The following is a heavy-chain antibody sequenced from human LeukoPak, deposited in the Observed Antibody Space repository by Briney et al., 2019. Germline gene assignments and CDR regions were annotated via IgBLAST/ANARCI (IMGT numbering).Heavy chain of an antibody. CDR2: INPSGGST. D-gene: IGHD6-13*01. Sequence: ASVKVSCKASGYTFTSYYMHWVRQAPGQGLEWMGIINPSGGSTSYAQKFQGRVTMTRDTSTSTVYMELSSLRSEDTAVYYCAREYSSSWKPYGMDVWGQGTTVTVSS. CDR1: GYTFTSYY. J-gene: IGHJ6*02. CDR3: AREYSSSWKPYGMDV. V-gene: IGHV1-46*03.